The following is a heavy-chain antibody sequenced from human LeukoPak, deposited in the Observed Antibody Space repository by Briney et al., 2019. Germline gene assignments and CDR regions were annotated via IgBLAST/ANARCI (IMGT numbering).Heavy chain of an antibody. CDR3: AKAKGGQAFDD. Sequence: GGSLRLSCAASGFTFRSYAMIWVRQAPGKGLEWVSAISGSGGSTYYADSVEGRFTISRDNPKNTLYLQMNSLRAEDTAVYYCAKAKGGQAFDDWGQGTLVTVSS. CDR1: GFTFRSYA. CDR2: ISGSGGST. V-gene: IGHV3-23*01. J-gene: IGHJ4*02.